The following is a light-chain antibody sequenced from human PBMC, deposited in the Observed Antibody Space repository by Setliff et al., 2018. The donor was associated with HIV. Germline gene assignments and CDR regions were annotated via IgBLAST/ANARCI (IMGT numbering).Light chain of an antibody. Sequence: QSVLTQPASVSGSPGQSITISCTGTSSDVGGYNYVSWYQQHPGKAPKLMIYDVSKRPSGVSNRFSGSKSGNTASLTISGLQAEDEADYYCSSYTSSREVFGTGTKVTVL. CDR1: SSDVGGYNY. CDR3: SSYTSSREV. CDR2: DVS. V-gene: IGLV2-14*01. J-gene: IGLJ1*01.